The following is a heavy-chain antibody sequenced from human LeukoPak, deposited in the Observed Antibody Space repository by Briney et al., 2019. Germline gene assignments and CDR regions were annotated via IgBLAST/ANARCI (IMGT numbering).Heavy chain of an antibody. CDR2: IYHSGST. J-gene: IGHJ6*04. V-gene: IGHV4-38-2*01. CDR3: ARLIGMDV. Sequence: PSETLSLTCAVSGYSISSGYYWAWIRQPPGKGLEWIGSIYHSGSTYYNPSLKSRVTISVDTSKIQFSLKLSSVTAADTAVYYCARLIGMDVWGKGTTVTVSS. CDR1: GYSISSGYY.